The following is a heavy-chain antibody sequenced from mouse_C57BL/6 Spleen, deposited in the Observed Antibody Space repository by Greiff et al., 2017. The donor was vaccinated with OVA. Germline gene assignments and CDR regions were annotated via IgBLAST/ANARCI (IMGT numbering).Heavy chain of an antibody. CDR2: IYPGDGDT. CDR3: AKLDWYFDV. J-gene: IGHJ1*03. CDR1: GYAFSSSW. V-gene: IGHV1-82*01. D-gene: IGHD3-3*01. Sequence: VKLQESGPELVKPGASVKISCKASGYAFSSSWMNWVKQRPGKGLEWIGRIYPGDGDTNYNGKFKGKATLTADKSSSTAYMQLSSLTSEDSAVYFCAKLDWYFDVWGTGTTVTVSS.